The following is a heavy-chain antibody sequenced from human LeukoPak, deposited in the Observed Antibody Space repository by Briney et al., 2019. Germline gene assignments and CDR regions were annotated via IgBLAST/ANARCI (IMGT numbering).Heavy chain of an antibody. CDR2: IWYDGSNK. V-gene: IGHV3-33*06. CDR3: AKDRVATNTGFDY. J-gene: IGHJ4*02. CDR1: RFTFSSYG. Sequence: GGSLRLSCAASRFTFSSYGMHWVRQAPGKGLEWVAVIWYDGSNKYYADSVKGRFTISRDNSKNTLYLQMNSLRAEDTAVYYCAKDRVATNTGFDYWGQGTLVTISS. D-gene: IGHD1/OR15-1a*01.